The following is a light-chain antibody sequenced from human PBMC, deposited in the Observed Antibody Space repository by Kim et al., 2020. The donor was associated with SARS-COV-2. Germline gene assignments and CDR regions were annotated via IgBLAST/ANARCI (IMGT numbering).Light chain of an antibody. CDR1: SSDIGGFNY. J-gene: IGLJ3*02. CDR2: EVT. CDR3: ISYAGSNNVV. V-gene: IGLV2-8*01. Sequence: QSVVTQPPSASGSPGQAVTISCTGTSSDIGGFNYVSWYQQHPGNAPRLLIYEVTRRPSGVPDRFSGSRSGNTASLIVSGLRAEDEADYYCISYAGSNNVVFGAGTQLTVL.